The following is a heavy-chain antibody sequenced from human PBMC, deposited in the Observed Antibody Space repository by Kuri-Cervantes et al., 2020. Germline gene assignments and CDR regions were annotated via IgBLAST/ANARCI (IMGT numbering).Heavy chain of an antibody. D-gene: IGHD3-22*01. CDR3: AKEGYYYVSSGYYYGNY. V-gene: IGHV3-9*01. CDR2: ISWNSGSI. Sequence: GGSLRLSCAASGFTFDDYAMHWVRQAPGKGLEWVSGISWNSGSIGYADSVKGRFTISRDNAKNSLYLQMNSLRAEDTALYYCAKEGYYYVSSGYYYGNYWGQGTLVTVSS. J-gene: IGHJ4*02. CDR1: GFTFDDYA.